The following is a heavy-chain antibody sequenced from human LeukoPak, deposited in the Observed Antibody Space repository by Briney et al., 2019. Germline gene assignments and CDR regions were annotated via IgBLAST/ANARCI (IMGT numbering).Heavy chain of an antibody. J-gene: IGHJ4*02. CDR2: ISSSGSTI. V-gene: IGHV3-48*03. D-gene: IGHD6-19*01. CDR1: GFTFSSYE. Sequence: PGGSLRLSCAASGFTFSSYEMNWVRQAPGKGLEWVSYISSSGSTIYYADSVKGRFTISRDNAKNSLYLQMNSLRAEDTAVYYCARVGYSSGWDLPFDYWGQGTLVTVSS. CDR3: ARVGYSSGWDLPFDY.